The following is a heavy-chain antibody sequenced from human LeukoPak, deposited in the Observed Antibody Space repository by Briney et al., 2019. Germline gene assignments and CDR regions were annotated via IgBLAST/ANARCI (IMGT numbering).Heavy chain of an antibody. Sequence: ASVKFSCKASGYTFTGYYMHWVRQAPGQGLEWMGWINPNSGGTNYAQKFQGRVTMTRDTSISTAYMELSRLRSDDTAVYYCAREAGGYCSSTSCYSIDYWGQGTLVTVSS. CDR1: GYTFTGYY. V-gene: IGHV1-2*02. D-gene: IGHD2-2*01. J-gene: IGHJ4*02. CDR2: INPNSGGT. CDR3: AREAGGYCSSTSCYSIDY.